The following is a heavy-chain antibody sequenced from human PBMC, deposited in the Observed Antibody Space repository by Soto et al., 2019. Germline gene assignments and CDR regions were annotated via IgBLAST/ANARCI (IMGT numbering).Heavy chain of an antibody. CDR3: ARDAGGDTSIYYYYYGMDV. CDR2: ISSSSSYI. CDR1: GFTFSSYS. Sequence: GGSLRLSCAASGFTFSSYSMNWVRQAPGKGLEWVSSISSSSSYIYYADSVKGRFTISRDNAKNSLYLQMNSLRAEDTAVYYCARDAGGDTSIYYYYYGMDVWGQGTTVTVSS. V-gene: IGHV3-21*01. D-gene: IGHD4-17*01. J-gene: IGHJ6*02.